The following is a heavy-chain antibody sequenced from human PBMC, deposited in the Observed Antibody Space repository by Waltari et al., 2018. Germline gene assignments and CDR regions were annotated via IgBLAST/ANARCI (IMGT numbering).Heavy chain of an antibody. CDR1: GFTFSNAW. CDR3: TTTSFVEQQLVLGWDY. Sequence: EVQLVESGGGLVKPGGSLRLSCAASGFTFSNAWMSWVRQAPGKGRGGVGRIKSKTDGGTTDYAAPVKGRFTISRDDSKNTLYLQMNSLKTEDTAVYYCTTTSFVEQQLVLGWDYWGQGTLVTVSS. J-gene: IGHJ4*02. D-gene: IGHD6-13*01. CDR2: IKSKTDGGTT. V-gene: IGHV3-15*01.